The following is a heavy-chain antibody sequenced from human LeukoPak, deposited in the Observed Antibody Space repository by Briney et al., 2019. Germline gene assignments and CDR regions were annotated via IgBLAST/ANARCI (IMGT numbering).Heavy chain of an antibody. Sequence: GGALRLSCAPSRFTFSDYYMSWIRQAPGKGLEWVSYISSSGSTIYYADSLKGRFTISRDNAKNSLYLQMNSRRAEDTAVYYCARGLASWIQLWSASDYGGQGTLVTVSS. V-gene: IGHV3-11*01. CDR1: RFTFSDYY. J-gene: IGHJ4*02. CDR3: ARGLASWIQLWSASDY. CDR2: ISSSGSTI. D-gene: IGHD5-18*01.